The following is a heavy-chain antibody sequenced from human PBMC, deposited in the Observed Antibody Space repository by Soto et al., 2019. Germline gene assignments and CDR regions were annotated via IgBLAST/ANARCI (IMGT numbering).Heavy chain of an antibody. V-gene: IGHV4-34*01. J-gene: IGHJ4*02. CDR3: ARGGGNAASTNDF. D-gene: IGHD3-16*01. CDR1: VGSFSYFY. Sequence: QVQLQQWGAGLLKPSETLSLNCTLRVGSFSYFYWSWVRQPPGKGLEWIGEINRDGGTNFNPSLRRRVTISIDPSKSQFSLKLASVTAADTAMYYCARGGGNAASTNDFWAQGTLVTVSA. CDR2: INRDGGT.